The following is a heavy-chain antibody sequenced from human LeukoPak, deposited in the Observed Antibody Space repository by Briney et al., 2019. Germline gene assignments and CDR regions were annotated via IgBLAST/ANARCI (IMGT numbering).Heavy chain of an antibody. V-gene: IGHV4-59*01. CDR2: IYYSGST. Sequence: SETLSLTCTVSGGSISSYYWSWIRQPPGKGLEWIGYIYYSGSTNYNPSLKSRVTISVDTSKSQFSLRLSSATAADTAVYYCARNLLAEGFDYWGQGTLVTVSS. D-gene: IGHD3-10*01. CDR3: ARNLLAEGFDY. CDR1: GGSISSYY. J-gene: IGHJ4*02.